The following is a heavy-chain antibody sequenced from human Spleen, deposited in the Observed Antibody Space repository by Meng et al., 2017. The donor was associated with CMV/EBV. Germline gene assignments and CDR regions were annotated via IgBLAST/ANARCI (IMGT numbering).Heavy chain of an antibody. CDR2: IYYSGST. J-gene: IGHJ4*02. V-gene: IGHV4-39*07. CDR3: ARILVVSTAIYY. D-gene: IGHD2-2*02. CDR1: GGSISSSSYY. Sequence: SETLSLTCTVSGGSISSSSYYWGWIRQPPGKGLEWIGSIYYSGSTYYNPSLKSRVTISVDTSKNQFSLKLSSVTAADTAVYYCARILVVSTAIYYWGQGMLVTVSS.